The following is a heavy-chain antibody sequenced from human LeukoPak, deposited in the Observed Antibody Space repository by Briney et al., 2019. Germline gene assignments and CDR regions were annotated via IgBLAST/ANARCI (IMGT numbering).Heavy chain of an antibody. CDR2: MNPNSGNT. D-gene: IGHD3-10*01. CDR3: ATATMVRDVHFDY. Sequence: GASVKVSCKASGYTFTSYDINWVRQATGQGLEWMGWMNPNSGNTGYAQKFQGRVTITADESTSTAYMELSSLRSEDTAVYYCATATMVRDVHFDYWGQGTLVTVSS. CDR1: GYTFTSYD. V-gene: IGHV1-8*01. J-gene: IGHJ4*02.